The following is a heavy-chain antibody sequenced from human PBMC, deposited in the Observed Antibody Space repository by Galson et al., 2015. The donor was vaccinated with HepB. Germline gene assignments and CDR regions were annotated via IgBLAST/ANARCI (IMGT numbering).Heavy chain of an antibody. Sequence: SLRLSCAASGFTISDYGMHWVRQAPGKGLEWVAVIWYDGSDKYYADSVKGRFTISRDNSKNTLYLQMNSLRAEDTAVYYCARAPADIVVVPAALPWFDPWGQGTLVTVSS. J-gene: IGHJ5*02. V-gene: IGHV3-33*01. CDR2: IWYDGSDK. D-gene: IGHD2-2*01. CDR1: GFTISDYG. CDR3: ARAPADIVVVPAALPWFDP.